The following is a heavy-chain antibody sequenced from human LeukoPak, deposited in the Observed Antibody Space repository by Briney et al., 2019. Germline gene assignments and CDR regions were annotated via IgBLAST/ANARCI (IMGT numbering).Heavy chain of an antibody. Sequence: PGGSLRLSCAASGFTVSSNYMSWVRQAPGKGREGVSVIYSGGSTYYADSVKGRFTISRDNSKNTLYLQMNSLRAEDTAVYYCARGIAAAGDFDYWGQGTLVTVSS. V-gene: IGHV3-66*01. J-gene: IGHJ4*02. CDR1: GFTVSSNY. CDR2: IYSGGST. D-gene: IGHD6-13*01. CDR3: ARGIAAAGDFDY.